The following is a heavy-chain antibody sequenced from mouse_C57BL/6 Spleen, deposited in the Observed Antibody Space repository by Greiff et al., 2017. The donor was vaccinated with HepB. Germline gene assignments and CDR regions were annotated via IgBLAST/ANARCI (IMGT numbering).Heavy chain of an antibody. CDR2: IYPGDGDT. CDR1: GYAFSSSW. V-gene: IGHV1-82*01. CDR3: ASTAQATPYAMDY. J-gene: IGHJ4*01. D-gene: IGHD3-2*02. Sequence: QVQLQQSGPELVKPGASVKISCKASGYAFSSSWMNWVKQRPGKGLEWIGRIYPGDGDTNYNGKFKGKATLTADKSSSTAYMQLSSLTSEDSAVYFCASTAQATPYAMDYWGQGTSVTVSS.